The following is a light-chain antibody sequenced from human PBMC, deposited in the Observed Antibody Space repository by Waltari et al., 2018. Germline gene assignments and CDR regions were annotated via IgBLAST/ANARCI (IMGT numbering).Light chain of an antibody. V-gene: IGKV4-1*01. Sequence: DIVMNQSPDSLAVSLGERATLNCKSSQSVLYSSNNKNYLAWYQQKPGQPPKLLIYWASTRESGVPDRFSGSGSGTDFTLTISSLQAEDVAVYYCQQYYSTITFGQGTRLEIK. CDR1: QSVLYSSNNKNY. J-gene: IGKJ5*01. CDR3: QQYYSTIT. CDR2: WAS.